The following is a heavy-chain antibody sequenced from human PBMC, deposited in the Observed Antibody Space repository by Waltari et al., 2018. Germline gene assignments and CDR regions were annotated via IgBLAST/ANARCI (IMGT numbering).Heavy chain of an antibody. CDR1: GGSISSGSYY. D-gene: IGHD1-26*01. CDR2: IYYSGST. V-gene: IGHV4-39*07. J-gene: IGHJ4*02. CDR3: ARGFGIVGATPYYFDY. Sequence: QVQLQESGPGLVKPSQTLSLTCTVSGGSISSGSYYWGWIRQPPGKGLEWIGSIYYSGSTYYNPSLKSRVTISVDTSKNQFSLKLSSVTAADTAVYYCARGFGIVGATPYYFDYWGQGTLVTVSS.